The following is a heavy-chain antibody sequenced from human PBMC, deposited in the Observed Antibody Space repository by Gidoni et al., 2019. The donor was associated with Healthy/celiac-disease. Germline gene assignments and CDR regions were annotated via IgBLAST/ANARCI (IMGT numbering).Heavy chain of an antibody. CDR1: GFTFSNAW. Sequence: EVQLVESGGGLVKPGGSLRLSCAASGFTFSNAWMSWVRQAPGKGLEWVGRIKSKTDGGTTDYAAPVKGRFTISRDDSKNTLYLQMNSLKTEGTAVYYCTTGPVVVTAPLAFDIWGQGTMVTVSS. CDR3: TTGPVVVTAPLAFDI. D-gene: IGHD2-21*02. V-gene: IGHV3-15*01. J-gene: IGHJ3*02. CDR2: IKSKTDGGTT.